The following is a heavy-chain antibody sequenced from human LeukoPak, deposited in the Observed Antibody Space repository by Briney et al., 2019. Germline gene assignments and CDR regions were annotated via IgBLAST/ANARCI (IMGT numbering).Heavy chain of an antibody. CDR2: ISAYNGNT. V-gene: IGHV1-18*01. D-gene: IGHD6-13*01. Sequence: ASVKVSCKASGYTFTSYGISWVRQAPGQGLEWMGWISAYNGNTNYAQKLQGRVTTTTDTSTSTAYMELRSLRYDDTAVYYCARGAATSPSADYWGQGTLVTVSS. J-gene: IGHJ4*02. CDR3: ARGAATSPSADY. CDR1: GYTFTSYG.